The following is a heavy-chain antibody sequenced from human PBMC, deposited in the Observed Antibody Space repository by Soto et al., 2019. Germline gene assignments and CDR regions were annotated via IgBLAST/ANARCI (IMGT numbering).Heavy chain of an antibody. J-gene: IGHJ4*02. D-gene: IGHD3-3*01. V-gene: IGHV3-30*18. CDR2: ISYDGSNK. Sequence: PGGSLRLSCAASGFTFSSYGMHWVRQAPGKGLEWVAVISYDGSNKYYADSVKGRFTISRDNSKNTLYLQMNSLRAEDTAVYYCAKVPITIFGVVIKTEDDYWGQGTLVTVSS. CDR1: GFTFSSYG. CDR3: AKVPITIFGVVIKTEDDY.